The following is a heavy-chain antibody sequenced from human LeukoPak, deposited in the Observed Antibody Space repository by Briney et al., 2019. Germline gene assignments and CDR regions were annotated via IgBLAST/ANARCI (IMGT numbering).Heavy chain of an antibody. CDR3: ARDRVDIGEHYYMDV. Sequence: GGSLRLSCAASGFTFSSYWMSWVRQAPGKGLEWVADIKHDGSETYYVDSVKGRFTISRDNAKNSLYLQMNSLRAEDTAVYYCARDRVDIGEHYYMDVWGKGTTVTVSS. D-gene: IGHD2-2*03. J-gene: IGHJ6*03. CDR1: GFTFSSYW. CDR2: IKHDGSET. V-gene: IGHV3-7*01.